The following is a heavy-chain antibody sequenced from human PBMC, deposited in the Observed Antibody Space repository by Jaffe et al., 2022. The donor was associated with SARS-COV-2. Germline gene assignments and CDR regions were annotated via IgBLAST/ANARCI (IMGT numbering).Heavy chain of an antibody. J-gene: IGHJ4*02. CDR1: GGSISSGGYY. V-gene: IGHV4-31*03. CDR3: ARASNYYDSSGYEDQGRLDY. Sequence: QVQLQESGPGLVKPSQTLSLTCTVSGGSISSGGYYWSWIRQHPGKGLEWIGYIYYSGSTYYNPSLKSRVTISVDTSKNQFSLKLSSVTAADTAVYYCARASNYYDSSGYEDQGRLDYWGQGTLVTVSS. D-gene: IGHD3-22*01. CDR2: IYYSGST.